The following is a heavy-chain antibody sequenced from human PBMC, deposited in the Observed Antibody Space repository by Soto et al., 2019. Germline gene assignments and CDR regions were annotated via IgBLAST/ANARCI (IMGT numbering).Heavy chain of an antibody. CDR3: AAESMDLYGMDV. CDR2: IVVGSGNT. CDR1: GFTFTSSA. J-gene: IGHJ6*02. D-gene: IGHD3-10*01. Sequence: SVKVSCTASGFTFTSSAVQWVVQARGQRLEWIGWIVVGSGNTNYAQKFQERVTITRDMSTSTAYMELSSLRSEDTAVYYCAAESMDLYGMDVWGQGTTVTVSS. V-gene: IGHV1-58*01.